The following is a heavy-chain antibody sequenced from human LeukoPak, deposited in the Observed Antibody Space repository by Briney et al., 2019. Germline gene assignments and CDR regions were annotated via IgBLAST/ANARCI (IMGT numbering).Heavy chain of an antibody. CDR3: VLRGAVAAADF. V-gene: IGHV3-48*03. D-gene: IGHD6-19*01. Sequence: GGSLRLSCAASGFTFSSYEMNWVRQAPGKGLEWVSYISSSGSPIYYADSVKGRFTISRDNAKNSLYLQMNSLRAEDTAIYYCVLRGAVAAADFWGQGTLVTVSS. CDR1: GFTFSSYE. CDR2: ISSSGSPI. J-gene: IGHJ4*02.